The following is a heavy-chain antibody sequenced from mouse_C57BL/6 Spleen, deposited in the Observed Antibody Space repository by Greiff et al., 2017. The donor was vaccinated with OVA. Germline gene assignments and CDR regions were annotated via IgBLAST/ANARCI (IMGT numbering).Heavy chain of an antibody. CDR1: GFTFSDYG. V-gene: IGHV5-17*01. CDR2: ISSGSSTI. CDR3: ARGGNCYGLDY. J-gene: IGHJ4*01. Sequence: EVHLVESGGGLVKPGGSLKLSCAASGFTFSDYGMHWVRQAPEKGLEWVAYISSGSSTIYYADTVKGRFTISRDNAKNTLFLQMTSLRSEDTAMYYCARGGNCYGLDYWGQGTSVTVSS. D-gene: IGHD1-1*01.